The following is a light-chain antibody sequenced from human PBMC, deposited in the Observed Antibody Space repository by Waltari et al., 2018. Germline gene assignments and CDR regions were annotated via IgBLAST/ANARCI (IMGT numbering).Light chain of an antibody. V-gene: IGKV1-5*03. CDR3: QQYTTYSLLT. CDR1: QNIGSW. J-gene: IGKJ4*01. Sequence: DIQMTQSPSTLSASVGDRVTITCRASQNIGSWLAWYQQKPGKVPKLLMFKTSSLEGGVPPRFSGSGSGTEFTLTISSMQPGDFATYYCQQYTTYSLLTFGGGTRVEI. CDR2: KTS.